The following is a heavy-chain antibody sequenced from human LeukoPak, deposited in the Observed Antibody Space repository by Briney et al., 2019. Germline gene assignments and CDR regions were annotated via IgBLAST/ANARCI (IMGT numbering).Heavy chain of an antibody. CDR2: IYYSGST. CDR3: ARHSYYDSSGYRFDY. CDR1: GGSISSYY. V-gene: IGHV4-59*08. J-gene: IGHJ4*02. Sequence: SETLSLTCTVSGGSISSYYWSWIRQPPGKGLEWIGYIYYSGSTNYNPSLKSRVTISVDTSKNQFSLKLSSVTAAVTAVYYCARHSYYDSSGYRFDYWGQGTLVTVSS. D-gene: IGHD3-22*01.